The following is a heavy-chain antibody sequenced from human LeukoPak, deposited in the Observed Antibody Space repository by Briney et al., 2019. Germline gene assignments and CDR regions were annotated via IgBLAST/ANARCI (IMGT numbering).Heavy chain of an antibody. D-gene: IGHD3-10*01. V-gene: IGHV3-21*01. Sequence: GGSLRLSCAASGFTLSRYSKNWVRQAPGKGVEWVFSISSTSSYIYYTDSVKGRFTISRDNAKNSLYLQMDSLRAEDTAVYYCARDRGGATGAFDIWGQGTMVTVSS. CDR1: GFTLSRYS. CDR2: ISSTSSYI. J-gene: IGHJ3*02. CDR3: ARDRGGATGAFDI.